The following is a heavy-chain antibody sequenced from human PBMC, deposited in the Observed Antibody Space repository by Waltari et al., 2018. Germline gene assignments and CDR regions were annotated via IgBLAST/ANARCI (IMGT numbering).Heavy chain of an antibody. CDR1: GFPFSSSW. J-gene: IGHJ4*02. Sequence: EVQLVESGGGLVQPGGSLRLSCAASGFPFSSSWMSWVRQAPGKGLEWVANIKQDGSEKYYVDSVKGRFTISRDNAKNSLYLQMNSLRAEDTAVYYCARAPRTYFDYWGQGTLVTVSS. CDR2: IKQDGSEK. CDR3: ARAPRTYFDY. V-gene: IGHV3-7*01.